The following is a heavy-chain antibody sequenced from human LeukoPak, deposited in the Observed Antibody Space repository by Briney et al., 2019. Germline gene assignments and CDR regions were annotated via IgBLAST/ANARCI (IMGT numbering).Heavy chain of an antibody. CDR1: GFTLSSYS. Sequence: GGSLRLSCAASGFTLSSYSMIWVRQAPGKGLEWVSSISSSSSYIYYADSVKGRFTISRDNAKKSLFLQMNSLRAEDTAVYYCARAGDGYNDAFDIWGQGTMVTVSS. CDR2: ISSSSSYI. V-gene: IGHV3-21*01. CDR3: ARAGDGYNDAFDI. J-gene: IGHJ3*02. D-gene: IGHD5-24*01.